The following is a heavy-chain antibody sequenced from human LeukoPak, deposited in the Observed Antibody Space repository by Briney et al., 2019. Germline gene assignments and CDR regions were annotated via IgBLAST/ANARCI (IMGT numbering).Heavy chain of an antibody. CDR1: GFTFADYG. J-gene: IGHJ5*02. Sequence: GGSLRLSCTTSGFTFADYGMSWFRQAPGKGLEWVSSIGLSGGSIFYADSVKGRFSISRDNAKNTLYLQMNSLRADDTAVYYCARDLALDYGNNWFDPWGQGTLVTVSS. D-gene: IGHD4-17*01. V-gene: IGHV3-21*04. CDR2: IGLSGGSI. CDR3: ARDLALDYGNNWFDP.